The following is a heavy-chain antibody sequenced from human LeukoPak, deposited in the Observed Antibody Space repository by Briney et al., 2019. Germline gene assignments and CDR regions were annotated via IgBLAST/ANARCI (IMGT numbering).Heavy chain of an antibody. J-gene: IGHJ6*02. CDR2: TSGSSSSTSI. CDR1: GFTFSTYN. CDR3: ARSSSTSIYYYYDMDV. V-gene: IGHV3-21*01. D-gene: IGHD2-2*01. Sequence: GGSLRLSCTASGFTFSTYNMNWVRQAPGKGLEWVSSTSGSSSSTSIYYADSVKGRFTISRDNAKNSLYLQMNSLRPEDTAVYYCARSSSTSIYYYYDMDVWGQGTTVTVSS.